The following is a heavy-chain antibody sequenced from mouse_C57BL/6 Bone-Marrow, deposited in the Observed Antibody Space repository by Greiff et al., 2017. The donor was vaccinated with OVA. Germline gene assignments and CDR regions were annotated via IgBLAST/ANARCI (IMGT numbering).Heavy chain of an antibody. CDR1: GYTFTSYW. CDR2: IYPSDSET. Sequence: VKLQQPGAELVRPGSSVKLSCKASGYTFTSYWMDWVKQRPGQGLEWIGNIYPSDSETHYNQKFKDKATLTVDKSSSTAYMQLSSLTSEDSAVYYCARRTLEAMDYWGQGTSVTVSS. V-gene: IGHV1-61*01. CDR3: ARRTLEAMDY. J-gene: IGHJ4*01.